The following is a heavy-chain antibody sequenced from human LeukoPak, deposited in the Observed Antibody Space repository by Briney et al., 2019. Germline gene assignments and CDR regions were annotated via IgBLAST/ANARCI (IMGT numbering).Heavy chain of an antibody. CDR2: IYYSGST. V-gene: IGHV4-31*03. CDR3: ARWLRDCSGGSCYFNWFDP. Sequence: SQTLSLTCTVSGGSISSGGYYWSWIRQHPGKGLEWIGYIYYSGSTYYNPSLKSRVTISVDTSKNQFSLKLSSVTAADTAVYYCARWLRDCSGGSCYFNWFDPGAREPWSPSPQ. D-gene: IGHD2-15*01. CDR1: GGSISSGGYY. J-gene: IGHJ5*02.